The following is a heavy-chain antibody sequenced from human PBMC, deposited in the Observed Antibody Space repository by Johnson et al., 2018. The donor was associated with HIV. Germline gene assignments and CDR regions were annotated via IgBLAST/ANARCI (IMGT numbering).Heavy chain of an antibody. D-gene: IGHD5-18*01. V-gene: IGHV3-66*01. CDR2: IYSGDTK. J-gene: IGHJ3*02. CDR3: ARAYSYGAFDI. CDR1: GFTVSTNY. Sequence: MLLVESGGGLVQPGGSLRLSCASGFTVSTNYMSWVRQAPGKGLEWVSVIYSGDTKYYADSVKGRFTISRDNSKNTLYLQMNSLRAEDTAVYYCARAYSYGAFDIWGLGTMVTVSS.